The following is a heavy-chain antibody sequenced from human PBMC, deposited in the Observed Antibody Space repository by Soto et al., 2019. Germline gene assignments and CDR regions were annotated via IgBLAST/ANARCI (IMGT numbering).Heavy chain of an antibody. CDR2: ISGSGGST. Sequence: PGGSLRLSCAASGFTFSSYAMSWVRQAPGKGLEWVSAISGSGGSTYSADSVQGRFTISRDNSKNTLYLQMNSLRAEDRAVYYCAKEGRVRGVDRGYYYYGMDGWGRGTRGTVAS. CDR3: AKEGRVRGVDRGYYYYGMDG. J-gene: IGHJ6*02. D-gene: IGHD3-10*01. CDR1: GFTFSSYA. V-gene: IGHV3-23*01.